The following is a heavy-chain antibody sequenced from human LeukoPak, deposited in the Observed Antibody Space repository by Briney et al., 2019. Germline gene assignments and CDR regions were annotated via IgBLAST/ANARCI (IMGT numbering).Heavy chain of an antibody. Sequence: ASVKVSCKASGSTFRDFFIHWVRQAPGQGLEWMGWINPNSGGTNYAQKFQGRVTMTRDTSISTAYMELSRLRSDDTAVYYCASDICSSTSCYVFDPWGQGTLVTVSS. CDR1: GSTFRDFF. D-gene: IGHD2-2*01. CDR3: ASDICSSTSCYVFDP. V-gene: IGHV1-2*02. J-gene: IGHJ5*02. CDR2: INPNSGGT.